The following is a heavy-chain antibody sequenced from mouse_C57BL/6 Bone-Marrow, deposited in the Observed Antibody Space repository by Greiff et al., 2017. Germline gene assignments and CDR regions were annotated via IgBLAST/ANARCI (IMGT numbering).Heavy chain of an antibody. CDR3: AREVSSSYSAMDY. Sequence: QVQLQQSGPELVKPGASVKISCKASGYAFSSSWMNWVKQRPGKGLEWIGRIYPGDGDTNYNGKFKGKATLTADKSSSTAYMQLSSLTSEDSAVYFCAREVSSSYSAMDYWGQGTSVTVSS. D-gene: IGHD2-10*02. V-gene: IGHV1-82*01. CDR2: IYPGDGDT. CDR1: GYAFSSSW. J-gene: IGHJ4*01.